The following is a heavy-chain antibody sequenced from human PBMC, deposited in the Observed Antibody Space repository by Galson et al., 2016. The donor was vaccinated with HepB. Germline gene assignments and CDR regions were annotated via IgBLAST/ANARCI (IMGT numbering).Heavy chain of an antibody. CDR3: AREASGWFDAFDI. CDR1: GGSITRDTYY. CDR2: IYDDGTTY. Sequence: SETLSPTCIVSGGSITRDTYYWGWIRQPPGKGLEWIGIIYDDGTTYYYNPSLKSRVTISVVTTKNEFSLRLTSVTAADTAVYYCAREASGWFDAFDIWGQGLMVTVSS. J-gene: IGHJ3*02. D-gene: IGHD6-19*01. V-gene: IGHV4-39*02.